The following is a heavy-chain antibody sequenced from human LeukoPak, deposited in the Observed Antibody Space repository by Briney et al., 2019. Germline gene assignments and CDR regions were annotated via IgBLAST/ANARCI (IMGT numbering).Heavy chain of an antibody. J-gene: IGHJ3*02. V-gene: IGHV1-8*03. CDR1: GYTFTSYD. D-gene: IGHD4-17*01. Sequence: ASVKVSCKASGYTFTSYDINWVRQATGQGLEWVGWMNPNSGNRGYAQKFRGRVTITRNTSINTAYMELSSLRSEDTAVYYCARRDFRDYDAFDIWGQGTMVTLSS. CDR3: ARRDFRDYDAFDI. CDR2: MNPNSGNR.